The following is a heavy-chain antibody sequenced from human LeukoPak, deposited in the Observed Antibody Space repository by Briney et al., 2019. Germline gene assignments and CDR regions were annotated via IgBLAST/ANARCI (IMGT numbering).Heavy chain of an antibody. CDR1: GYSFTNYW. CDR2: IYPSDSDT. Sequence: PGESLKISCKGSGYSFTNYWIGWVRQMPGKGLEWVGIIYPSDSDTKYSPSFQGQVTISADKSITTAYLQWSSLKASDTAMYYCARLWGGLSYFDYWGQGTLVTVSS. CDR3: ARLWGGLSYFDY. V-gene: IGHV5-51*01. J-gene: IGHJ4*02. D-gene: IGHD2-15*01.